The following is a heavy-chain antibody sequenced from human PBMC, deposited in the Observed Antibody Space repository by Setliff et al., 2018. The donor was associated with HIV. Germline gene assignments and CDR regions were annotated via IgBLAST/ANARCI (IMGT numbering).Heavy chain of an antibody. J-gene: IGHJ3*01. CDR3: ARDYSPPWVTGDDAFDV. CDR2: TTSNGRTT. V-gene: IGHV3-23*01. Sequence: GGSLRLSCAASGFTFSAYAMTWVRRAPGRGLEWVSATTSNGRTTDYAESVRGRFTLSRDNSGNTLYLQMTSLRAEDTAIYYCARDYSPPWVTGDDAFDVWGQGTVVTVSS. D-gene: IGHD2-21*02. CDR1: GFTFSAYA.